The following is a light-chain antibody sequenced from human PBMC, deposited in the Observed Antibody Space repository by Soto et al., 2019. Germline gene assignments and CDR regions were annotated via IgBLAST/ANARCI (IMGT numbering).Light chain of an antibody. V-gene: IGKV1-6*01. J-gene: IGKJ1*01. CDR3: LQDYGASWT. CDR1: QDISNY. CDR2: AAS. Sequence: IQMTQSPSCLSACVGGRVGRTCRGSQDISNYLNWYQQKPGQAPKLLIYAASNLYTGVPSRFSGSRSGTEFTLTISSLQPQDFASYYCLQDYGASWTFGQGTKVDI.